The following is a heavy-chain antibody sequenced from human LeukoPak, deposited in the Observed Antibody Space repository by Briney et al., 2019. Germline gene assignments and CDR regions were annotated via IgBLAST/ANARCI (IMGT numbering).Heavy chain of an antibody. CDR3: AKDIRRGYNFGYDQFAY. V-gene: IGHV3-30*02. CDR1: GFTFSNYG. Sequence: GGSLRLSCVTSGFTFSNYGMHWVRQAPGKGLEWVTFIRYDGSNKYYADSVKGRFTISRDNSKNTVSLQVNSLTAEDTALYYCAKDIRRGYNFGYDQFAYWGQGTLVTVSS. CDR2: IRYDGSNK. D-gene: IGHD5-18*01. J-gene: IGHJ4*02.